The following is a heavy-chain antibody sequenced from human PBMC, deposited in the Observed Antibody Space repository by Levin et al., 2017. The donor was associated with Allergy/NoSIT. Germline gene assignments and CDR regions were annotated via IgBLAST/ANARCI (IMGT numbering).Heavy chain of an antibody. CDR2: IYYSGST. CDR1: GGFISSSSYY. D-gene: IGHD2-15*01. CDR3: ARVPNQGYCSAGSCYGPFWFDP. V-gene: IGHV4-39*01. J-gene: IGHJ5*02. Sequence: SETLSLTCAVSGGFISSSSYYWGWIRQPPGKGLEWIGSIYYSGSTYYNPSLKSRVTISVDTSKNQFSLKLSSVTAADTAVYYCARVPNQGYCSAGSCYGPFWFDPWGQGTLVTVSS.